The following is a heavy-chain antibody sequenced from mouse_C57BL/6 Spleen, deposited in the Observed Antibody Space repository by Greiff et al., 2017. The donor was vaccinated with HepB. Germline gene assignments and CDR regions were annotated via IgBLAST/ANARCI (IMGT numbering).Heavy chain of an antibody. J-gene: IGHJ2*01. CDR2: INPSSGYT. CDR1: GYTFTSYT. Sequence: QLQQSGAELARPGASVKMSCKASGYTFTSYTMHWVKQRPGQGLEWIGYINPSSGYTKYNQKFKDKATLTADKSSSTAYMQLSSLTSEDSAVYYCARTYDGYDYFDYWGQGTTLTVSS. CDR3: ARTYDGYDYFDY. V-gene: IGHV1-4*01. D-gene: IGHD2-3*01.